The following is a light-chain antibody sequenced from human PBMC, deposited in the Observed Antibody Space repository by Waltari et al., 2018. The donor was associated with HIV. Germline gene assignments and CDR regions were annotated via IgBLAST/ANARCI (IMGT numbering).Light chain of an antibody. CDR3: QQRSTWPRT. CDR2: DVS. Sequence: EIVLTQPPDTLSLSPGERDTLSCRASQSVSSYLAWYQQKPGQAPRLLIYDVSNRATGIPARFSGSGSGTDFTLTISSLEPEDFAVYYCQQRSTWPRTFGPGTKVDIK. J-gene: IGKJ3*01. CDR1: QSVSSY. V-gene: IGKV3-11*01.